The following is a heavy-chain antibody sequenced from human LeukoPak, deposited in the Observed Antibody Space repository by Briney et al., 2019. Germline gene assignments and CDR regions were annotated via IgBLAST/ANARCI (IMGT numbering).Heavy chain of an antibody. CDR2: ISAYNGNT. CDR3: ARVQCSSTSCYFFDYYYYYMDV. J-gene: IGHJ6*03. V-gene: IGHV1-18*01. Sequence: ASVKVSCKASGYTFTSYGISWVRQAPGQGLEWMGWISAYNGNTNYAQKLQGRVTMTTDTSTGTAYMGLRSLRSDDTAVYYCARVQCSSTSCYFFDYYYYYMDVWGKGTTVTVSS. CDR1: GYTFTSYG. D-gene: IGHD2-2*01.